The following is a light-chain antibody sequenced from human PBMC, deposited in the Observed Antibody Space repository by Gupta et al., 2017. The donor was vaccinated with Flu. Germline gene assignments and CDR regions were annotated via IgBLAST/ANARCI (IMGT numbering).Light chain of an antibody. Sequence: SITISCTGTSSDVGGYNYVSWYQQHPGKAPKLMIYEVSNRPSGVSSRFSGSKSGNTASLTISGLQAEDEADYYCSSYTSSSTYVFGTGTKVTVL. CDR2: EVS. J-gene: IGLJ1*01. CDR1: SSDVGGYNY. V-gene: IGLV2-14*01. CDR3: SSYTSSSTYV.